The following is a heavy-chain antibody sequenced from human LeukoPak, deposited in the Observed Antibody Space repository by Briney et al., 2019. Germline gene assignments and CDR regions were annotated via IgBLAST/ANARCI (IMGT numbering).Heavy chain of an antibody. CDR1: GGSISNYY. CDR2: ISYSGST. J-gene: IGHJ4*02. Sequence: PSETLSLTCTVSGGSISNYYWSWIRQPPGKGLEWIGYISYSGSTNYNPSLKSRVTISVDTSKNQFSLKLSSVTAADTAVYYCARDRDSSGYAPDYWGQGTLVTVSS. V-gene: IGHV4-59*12. D-gene: IGHD3-22*01. CDR3: ARDRDSSGYAPDY.